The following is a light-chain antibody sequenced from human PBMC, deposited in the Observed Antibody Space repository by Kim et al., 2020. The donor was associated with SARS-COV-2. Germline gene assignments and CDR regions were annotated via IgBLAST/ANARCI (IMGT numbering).Light chain of an antibody. CDR2: QDT. J-gene: IGLJ1*01. V-gene: IGLV3-1*01. CDR1: KLGDKY. Sequence: SYELTQPPSVSVSPGRTASITCSGDKLGDKYVCWYQQKPGHSPVLVIYQDTKRPSGIPERFSGSNSGNTSTLTISGTQAMDEADYYCQAWDTNTFYVFGSGTKVTVL. CDR3: QAWDTNTFYV.